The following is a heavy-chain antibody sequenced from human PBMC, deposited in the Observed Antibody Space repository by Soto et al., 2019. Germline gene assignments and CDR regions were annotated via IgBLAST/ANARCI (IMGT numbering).Heavy chain of an antibody. Sequence: LSLTCTVSGGSISSYYWSWIRQPPGKGLEWIGYIYYSGSTNYNPSLKSRVTISVDTSKNQFSLKLSSVTAADTAVYYCARCGDYLGWFDPWGQGTLVTVSS. J-gene: IGHJ5*02. V-gene: IGHV4-59*01. D-gene: IGHD4-17*01. CDR3: ARCGDYLGWFDP. CDR1: GGSISSYY. CDR2: IYYSGST.